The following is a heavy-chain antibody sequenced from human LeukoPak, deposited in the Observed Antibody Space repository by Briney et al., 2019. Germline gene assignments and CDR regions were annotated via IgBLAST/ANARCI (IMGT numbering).Heavy chain of an antibody. J-gene: IGHJ6*02. Sequence: GGSLRLSCAASGFTFSSYWMSWVRQAPGKGLEWVANIKQDGSEKYYVDSVKGRFTISRDNAKNSLYLQMNSLRAEDTAVYYCARAGDILLVSYFHYYGMDVWGQGTTVIVSS. CDR1: GFTFSSYW. D-gene: IGHD7-27*01. CDR2: IKQDGSEK. CDR3: ARAGDILLVSYFHYYGMDV. V-gene: IGHV3-7*01.